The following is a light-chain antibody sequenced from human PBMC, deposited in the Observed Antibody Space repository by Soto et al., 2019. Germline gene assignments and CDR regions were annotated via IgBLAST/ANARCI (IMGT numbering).Light chain of an antibody. CDR3: QQYGDSPMYT. Sequence: EIVLTQSPGTLSSSPGERATLSCRASQSVSSSHLAWYQQKPGQAPRLLIYGASGRATGIPDRFSGSGSGTDFTLTISRLEPEDFAVYFCQQYGDSPMYTFGQGTKLEI. V-gene: IGKV3-20*01. CDR2: GAS. CDR1: QSVSSSH. J-gene: IGKJ2*01.